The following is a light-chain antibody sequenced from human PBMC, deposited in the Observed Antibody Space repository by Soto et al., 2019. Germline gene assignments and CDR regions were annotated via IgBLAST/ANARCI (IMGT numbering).Light chain of an antibody. CDR3: QQSYSTPRT. V-gene: IGKV1-17*01. CDR1: QGISND. CDR2: AAS. J-gene: IGKJ1*01. Sequence: DIQMTQSPSSLSSSVGDRVTITCRASQGISNDLSWYQQKPGKAPKLLIYAASSLQSGVPSRFSGSGWGIEFTLTVSSLQPEDFPTYYCQQSYSTPRTFGQGTRWIS.